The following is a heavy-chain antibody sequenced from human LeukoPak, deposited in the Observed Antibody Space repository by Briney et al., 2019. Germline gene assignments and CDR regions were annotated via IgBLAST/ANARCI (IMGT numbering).Heavy chain of an antibody. CDR3: AREMSKIAAAGTGWFDP. D-gene: IGHD6-13*01. V-gene: IGHV3-53*01. Sequence: GGSLRLSCAASGFTVSSNYMSWVRQAPGKGLEWVSVIYSGGSTYYADSVKGRFTISRDNSKNTLYLQMNSLRAEDTAVYYCAREMSKIAAAGTGWFDPWGQGTLVTVSS. CDR1: GFTVSSNY. J-gene: IGHJ5*02. CDR2: IYSGGST.